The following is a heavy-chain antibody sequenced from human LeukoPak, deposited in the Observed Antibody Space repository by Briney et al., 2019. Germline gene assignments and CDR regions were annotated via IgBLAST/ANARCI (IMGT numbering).Heavy chain of an antibody. CDR3: AKANYDILTGYIDY. CDR1: GFTFDDYA. J-gene: IGHJ4*02. D-gene: IGHD3-9*01. Sequence: GRSLRLSCAASGFTFDDYAMHWVRQAPGKGLEWVSGISWNSGSIGYADSVKGRFTISRDNANNSLYLQMNSLRAEDMALYYCAKANYDILTGYIDYWGQGTLVTVSS. V-gene: IGHV3-9*03. CDR2: ISWNSGSI.